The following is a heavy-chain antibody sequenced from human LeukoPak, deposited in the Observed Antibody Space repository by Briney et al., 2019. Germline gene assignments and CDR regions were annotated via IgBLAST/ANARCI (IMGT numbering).Heavy chain of an antibody. CDR1: GGSFSTYY. CDR3: ARDKTGDYGDLNWFDP. CDR2: IYSSGST. V-gene: IGHV4-4*07. Sequence: SETLSLTCTVSGGSFSTYYWSWMRQPAGKGLEWIGRIYSSGSTKYNPSLKSRVTMSVDTSKNQLSLKLSSVTAADTAVYYCARDKTGDYGDLNWFDPWGQGTLVTVSS. D-gene: IGHD4-17*01. J-gene: IGHJ5*02.